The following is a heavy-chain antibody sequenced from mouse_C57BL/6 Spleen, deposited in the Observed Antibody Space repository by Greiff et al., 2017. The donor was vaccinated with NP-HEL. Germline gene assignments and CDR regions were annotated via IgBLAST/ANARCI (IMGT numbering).Heavy chain of an antibody. CDR1: GYTFTSYW. CDR3: ARRGTYYSNPFAY. CDR2: IYPSDSET. J-gene: IGHJ3*01. D-gene: IGHD2-5*01. Sequence: VQLQQPGAELVRPGSSVKLSCKASGYTFTSYWMDWVKQRPGQGLEWIGNIYPSDSETHYNQKFKDKATLTVDKSSSTAYMQLSSLTSEDSAVYYCARRGTYYSNPFAYWGQGTLVTVSA. V-gene: IGHV1-61*01.